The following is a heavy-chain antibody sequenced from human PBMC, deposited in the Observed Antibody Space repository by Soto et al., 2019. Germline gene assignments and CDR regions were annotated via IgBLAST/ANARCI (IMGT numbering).Heavy chain of an antibody. Sequence: HPGGSLRLSCAASGFTVGTNYMTWVRQAPGKGLEWVSTISGSGSSTYYADSVKGRFTISRDNSKNTLYLQMNSLRAEDTAVYYCAKDGCSSTSCFDYWGQGTLVTVSS. CDR2: ISGSGSST. D-gene: IGHD2-2*01. CDR3: AKDGCSSTSCFDY. J-gene: IGHJ4*02. V-gene: IGHV3-23*01. CDR1: GFTVGTNY.